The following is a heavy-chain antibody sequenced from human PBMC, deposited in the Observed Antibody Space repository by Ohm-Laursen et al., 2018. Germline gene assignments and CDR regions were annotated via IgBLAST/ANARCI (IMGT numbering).Heavy chain of an antibody. D-gene: IGHD3-22*01. V-gene: IGHV2-70*11. J-gene: IGHJ3*02. Sequence: LRLSCSASGFTFSSYAMSWIRQPPGKALEWLAGIVWADDKYYSTSLKPSLTISKDTSKNQVVLTRTNMDPVDSATYYCARLRIREIYYDSSDAFDIWGQGTMVTVSS. CDR1: GFTFSSYAM. CDR3: ARLRIREIYYDSSDAFDI. CDR2: IVWADDK.